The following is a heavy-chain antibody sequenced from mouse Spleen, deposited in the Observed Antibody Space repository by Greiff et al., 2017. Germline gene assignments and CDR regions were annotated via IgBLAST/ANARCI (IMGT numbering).Heavy chain of an antibody. V-gene: IGHV1S81*02. D-gene: IGHD2-4*01. CDR3: TRNYDYGPYYAMDY. CDR1: GYTFTSYY. J-gene: IGHJ4*01. Sequence: VQLQQSGAELVKPGASVKLSCKASGYTFTSYYMYWVKQRPGQGLEWIGEINPSNGGTNFNEKFKSKATLTVDKSSSTAYMQLSSLTSEDSAVYYCTRNYDYGPYYAMDYWGQGTSVTVSS. CDR2: INPSNGGT.